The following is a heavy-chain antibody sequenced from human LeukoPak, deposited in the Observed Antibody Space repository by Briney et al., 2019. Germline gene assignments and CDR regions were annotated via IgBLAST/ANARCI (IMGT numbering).Heavy chain of an antibody. D-gene: IGHD3-10*01. Sequence: PSETLSLTCTVSGGSMSSYYWSWLRQSPGKGLEWVGYISYSGTTNYNPSLKSRVTISLGTSKNRFSLNLTSVTAADTAVYYCARHGSGTSLALYPWGQGTLVTVSS. J-gene: IGHJ5*02. V-gene: IGHV4-59*08. CDR3: ARHGSGTSLALYP. CDR2: ISYSGTT. CDR1: GGSMSSYY.